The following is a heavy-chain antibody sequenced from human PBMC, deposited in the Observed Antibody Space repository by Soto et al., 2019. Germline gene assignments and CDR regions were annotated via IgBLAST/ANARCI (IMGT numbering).Heavy chain of an antibody. Sequence: EVQLVESGGGLVQPGRSLRLSCAASGFTFDDYAMHWVRQSPGNGLEWVSGINWDSGSIGYADSVKGRFTISRDNAKNSLYLQMNSLRTEDTALYYCAKGYNYDRSGNPDYWGQGTLVTVSS. D-gene: IGHD3-22*01. CDR2: INWDSGSI. J-gene: IGHJ4*02. CDR3: AKGYNYDRSGNPDY. V-gene: IGHV3-9*01. CDR1: GFTFDDYA.